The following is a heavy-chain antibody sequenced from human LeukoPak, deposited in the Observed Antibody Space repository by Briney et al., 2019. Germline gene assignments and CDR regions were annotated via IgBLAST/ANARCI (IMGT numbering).Heavy chain of an antibody. Sequence: SGTLPLTCPVTGCIIRSYYWSWIRQPAARGREGIGYIYYSGSTNYNPSLKSRVTISVDTSKNQFSLKLSSVTAADTAVYYCARGDGATNGYYYYYYMDVWGKGTTVTVSS. CDR3: ARGDGATNGYYYYYYMDV. D-gene: IGHD1-26*01. V-gene: IGHV4-59*01. CDR1: GCIIRSYY. CDR2: IYYSGST. J-gene: IGHJ6*03.